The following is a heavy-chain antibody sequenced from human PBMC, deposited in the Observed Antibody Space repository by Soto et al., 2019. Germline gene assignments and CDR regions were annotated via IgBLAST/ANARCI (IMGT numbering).Heavy chain of an antibody. CDR1: GFGFTFSPSA. Sequence: GGSLRLSCAASGFGFTFSPSAMSWVRQAPGKGLEWVSGISGSGGRTYNADSVKGRFTISRDNSKNTMYMQMSSLRAEDTAVYYCAKKRTDSSGYFDYWGQGTLVTVSS. J-gene: IGHJ4*02. CDR2: ISGSGGRT. V-gene: IGHV3-23*01. D-gene: IGHD2-15*01. CDR3: AKKRTDSSGYFDY.